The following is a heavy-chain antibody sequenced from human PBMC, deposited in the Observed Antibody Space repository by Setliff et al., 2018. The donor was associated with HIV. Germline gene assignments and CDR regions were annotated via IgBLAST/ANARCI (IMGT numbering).Heavy chain of an antibody. CDR3: ARDLYYYDSSGYYPGNYYGMDV. Sequence: SVKVSCKASGGTFSSYAISWVRQAPGQGLEWMGGIILLFGTPNYAQKFQGRVTMTADESTSTAYMELSSLRSEDTAVYYCARDLYYYDSSGYYPGNYYGMDVWGQGTTVTVSS. J-gene: IGHJ6*02. CDR1: GGTFSSYA. V-gene: IGHV1-69*13. CDR2: IILLFGTP. D-gene: IGHD3-22*01.